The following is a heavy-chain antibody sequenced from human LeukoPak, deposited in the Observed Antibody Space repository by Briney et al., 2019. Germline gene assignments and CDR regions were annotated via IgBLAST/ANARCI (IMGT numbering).Heavy chain of an antibody. CDR2: IFHSGST. V-gene: IGHV4-30-2*01. Sequence: SQTLSLTCTVSGDSISSGGYYWRWIRQPAGRGLESIGYIFHSGSTDYNSSLKSRVTISVDTSKNQFSLKLSSVTAADTAVYYCARGPNYPSPSPFDYWGQGTLVTVSS. D-gene: IGHD5-24*01. CDR1: GDSISSGGYY. CDR3: ARGPNYPSPSPFDY. J-gene: IGHJ4*02.